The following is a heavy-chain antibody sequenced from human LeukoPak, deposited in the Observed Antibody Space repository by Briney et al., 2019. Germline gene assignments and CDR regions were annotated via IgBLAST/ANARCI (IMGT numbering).Heavy chain of an antibody. Sequence: GGSLRLSCAASGFTFSGYSMSWVRQAPGKGLEWVSIISSSSSHIYDADSVKGRFTISRDNAKNSLYLQMNSLRAEDTALYYCAKGHLEYSYGYYFDYWGQGTLVTVSS. CDR2: ISSSSSHI. CDR1: GFTFSGYS. CDR3: AKGHLEYSYGYYFDY. D-gene: IGHD5-18*01. J-gene: IGHJ4*02. V-gene: IGHV3-21*04.